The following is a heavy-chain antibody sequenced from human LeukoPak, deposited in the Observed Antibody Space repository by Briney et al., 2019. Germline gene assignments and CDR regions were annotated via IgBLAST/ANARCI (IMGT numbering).Heavy chain of an antibody. J-gene: IGHJ6*03. CDR1: GGSISSRSDY. Sequence: SETLSLTCTVSGGSISSRSDYWGWIRQPPGKGLEWIGIIYYSGSTYSNPSLKSRVTISVDTSKNQFSLKLSSVTAADTAVYYCASFYCSGGSCYQYYYYYYMDVWGKGTTVTISS. CDR2: IYYSGST. D-gene: IGHD2-15*01. V-gene: IGHV4-39*01. CDR3: ASFYCSGGSCYQYYYYYYMDV.